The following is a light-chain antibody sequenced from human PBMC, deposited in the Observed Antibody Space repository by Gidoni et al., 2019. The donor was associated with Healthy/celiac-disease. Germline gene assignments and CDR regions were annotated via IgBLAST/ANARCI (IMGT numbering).Light chain of an antibody. CDR3: QTWDSRTAV. CDR2: QDT. J-gene: IGLJ2*01. CDR1: ELGDKF. V-gene: IGLV3-1*01. Sequence: SYELTQTPSVSVSPGQTATITCSGDELGDKFACWYQQKPGQSPVLVIYQDTKRPSGIPERFSGSNSGNTATLTISGTQAMDEADYYCQTWDSRTAVFGGGTRLTVL.